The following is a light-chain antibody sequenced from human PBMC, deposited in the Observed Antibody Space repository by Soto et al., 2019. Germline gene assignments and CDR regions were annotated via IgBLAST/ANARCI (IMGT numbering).Light chain of an antibody. J-gene: IGLJ2*01. V-gene: IGLV2-14*01. CDR3: VSYRRTSTLV. CDR2: DVS. Sequence: QSALTQPASVSGSPGQSITISCTGTSSDVGGYKYVSWYQQHPGKAPTLMIYDVSNRPSGVSNRFSGSKSGNTASLTISGLQAEDEADYYFVSYRRTSTLVFGGGTKLAVL. CDR1: SSDVGGYKY.